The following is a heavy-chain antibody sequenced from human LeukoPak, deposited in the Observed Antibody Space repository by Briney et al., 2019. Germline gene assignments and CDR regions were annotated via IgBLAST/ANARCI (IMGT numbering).Heavy chain of an antibody. D-gene: IGHD4-17*01. J-gene: IGHJ4*02. CDR3: AREIGPTTVILDY. Sequence: GGSLRLSCAASGFTFSSYSMNWVRQAPGKGLEWVSSISSSSSYIYYADSVKGRFTISRDNAKNSLYLQMNSLRGEDTALYYCAREIGPTTVILDYWGQGILVTVSS. CDR1: GFTFSSYS. V-gene: IGHV3-21*04. CDR2: ISSSSSYI.